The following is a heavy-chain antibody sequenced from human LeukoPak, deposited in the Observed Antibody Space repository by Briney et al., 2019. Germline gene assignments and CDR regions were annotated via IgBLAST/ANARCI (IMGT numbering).Heavy chain of an antibody. CDR3: ASETGLTYYSDY. CDR1: GGSISSSSYY. V-gene: IGHV4-39*01. D-gene: IGHD3-10*01. CDR2: IYYSRST. Sequence: SETLSLTCTVSGGSISSSSYYWGWIRQPPGKGLEWIGSIYYSRSTYYNPSLKSRVTISVDTSKNQFSLKLSSVTAADTAVYYCASETGLTYYSDYWGQGTLVTVSS. J-gene: IGHJ4*02.